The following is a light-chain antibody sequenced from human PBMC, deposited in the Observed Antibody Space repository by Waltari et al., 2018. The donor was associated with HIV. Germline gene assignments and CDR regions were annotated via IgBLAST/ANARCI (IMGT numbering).Light chain of an antibody. Sequence: QSELSQPPSASGTPGQRVAISCSGSSSNIGRNTVNWYQQLPGTAPKLLIYSNNQRPSGVPDRFSGSKSGTSDALAITGRQSEDEADYYCALWDDSLNGVLFGGGTKLTVL. CDR1: SSNIGRNT. J-gene: IGLJ2*01. V-gene: IGLV1-44*01. CDR3: ALWDDSLNGVL. CDR2: SNN.